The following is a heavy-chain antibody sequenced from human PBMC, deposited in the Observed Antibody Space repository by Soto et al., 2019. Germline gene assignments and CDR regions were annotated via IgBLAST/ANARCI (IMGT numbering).Heavy chain of an antibody. V-gene: IGHV1-18*01. Sequence: QVHPVQSGAEVKKPGASVKVSCKGSGYTFTSYGTTWVRQAPGQGLEWMGWISAHNGNTDYAQRRKGRVTVTRDTSTRTAYMELRSLRSDDTAVYYCARGRYGDHWGQGALVTVSP. CDR2: ISAHNGNT. CDR3: ARGRYGDH. J-gene: IGHJ4*02. CDR1: GYTFTSYG. D-gene: IGHD1-1*01.